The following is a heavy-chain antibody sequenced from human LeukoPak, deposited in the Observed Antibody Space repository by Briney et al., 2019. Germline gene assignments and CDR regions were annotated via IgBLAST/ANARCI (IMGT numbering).Heavy chain of an antibody. J-gene: IGHJ5*02. D-gene: IGHD2-15*01. CDR3: ARVKGLVVVVAATGLNWFDP. CDR2: INAGNGST. Sequence: ASVKVSCKASGYTFTSYAMHWVRQAPGQRLEWMGWINAGNGSTKYSQKFQGRVTITRDTSASTAYMELSSLRSEDTAVYYCARVKGLVVVVAATGLNWFDPWGQGTLVTVSS. CDR1: GYTFTSYA. V-gene: IGHV1-3*01.